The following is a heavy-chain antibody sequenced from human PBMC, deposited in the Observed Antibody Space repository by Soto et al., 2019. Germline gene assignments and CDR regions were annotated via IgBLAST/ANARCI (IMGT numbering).Heavy chain of an antibody. D-gene: IGHD6-13*01. CDR1: GYAFTSYY. J-gene: IGHJ4*02. V-gene: IGHV1-46*01. CDR2: INPSGGTT. CDR3: ARDPDSTMVPHLDY. Sequence: ASVKVSCKASGYAFTSYYMHWVRQAPGQGLEWMGIINPSGGTTSYAQKFQGRVTMTRDTSSSTVYMELSSLTSEDTAVYYCARDPDSTMVPHLDYWGQGTLVTVSS.